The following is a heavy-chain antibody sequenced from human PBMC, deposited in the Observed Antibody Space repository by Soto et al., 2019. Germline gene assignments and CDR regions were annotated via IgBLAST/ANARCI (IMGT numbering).Heavy chain of an antibody. CDR1: GFTFSSYS. CDR2: ISGRSRTI. D-gene: IGHD1-1*01. CDR3: ARGELDRTIDY. V-gene: IGHV3-48*02. J-gene: IGHJ4*02. Sequence: EVQLVESGGVLVQPGGSLRLSCAASGFTFSSYSMNWVRQTPGKGLEWVSYISGRSRTIYYADSVKGRFTISRDNAKNSLYLQMNGLRDEDTAVDQCARGELDRTIDYWGQGTLVTVSS.